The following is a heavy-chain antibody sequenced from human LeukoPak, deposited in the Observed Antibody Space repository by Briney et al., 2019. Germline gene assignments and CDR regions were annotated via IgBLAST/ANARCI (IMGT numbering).Heavy chain of an antibody. D-gene: IGHD1-26*01. V-gene: IGHV3-21*01. Sequence: GGSLRLSCAASGFTFSTYSMNWVRQAPGKGLEWVSPISSSSTYIYYADSVKGRFTISRDNAKNSLYLQMNSLRAKDTAVYYCARGGSYYDFDYWGQGTLVTVSS. CDR2: ISSSSTYI. CDR3: ARGGSYYDFDY. J-gene: IGHJ4*02. CDR1: GFTFSTYS.